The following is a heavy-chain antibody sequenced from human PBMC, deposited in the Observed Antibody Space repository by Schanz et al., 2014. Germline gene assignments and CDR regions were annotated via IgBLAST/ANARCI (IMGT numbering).Heavy chain of an antibody. J-gene: IGHJ4*02. Sequence: QVQLVQSGAEVKKPGASVKVSCKASGYTFTSYGISWVRQAPGQGLEWMGRIVPIAGITNYAQQFQGRVTFTADKSTSTAYMELTSLRFDDTAVYFCARDNGRIPAANSFDYWGQGTLVTVSA. V-gene: IGHV1-18*01. CDR3: ARDNGRIPAANSFDY. CDR2: IVPIAGIT. D-gene: IGHD1-26*01. CDR1: GYTFTSYG.